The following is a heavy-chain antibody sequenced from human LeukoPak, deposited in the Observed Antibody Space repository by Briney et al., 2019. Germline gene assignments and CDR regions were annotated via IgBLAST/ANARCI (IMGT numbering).Heavy chain of an antibody. CDR2: VDPEDGET. CDR3: ARGAWGYNYGYHNY. Sequence: ASVKVSCKVSGYTFTDYYMHWVQQAPGKGLEWMGLVDPEDGETIYAQNFQGRVTFTTDESTSTAYMELSSLRSEDTAVYYCARGAWGYNYGYHNYWGQGTLVTVSS. D-gene: IGHD5-18*01. CDR1: GYTFTDYY. J-gene: IGHJ4*02. V-gene: IGHV1-69-2*01.